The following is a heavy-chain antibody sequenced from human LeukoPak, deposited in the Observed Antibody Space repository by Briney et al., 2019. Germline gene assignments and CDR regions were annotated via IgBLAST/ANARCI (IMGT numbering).Heavy chain of an antibody. CDR1: GFTFSSYE. CDR2: ISTKSGTI. V-gene: IGHV3-48*03. J-gene: IGHJ4*02. CDR3: LRGDRRDY. Sequence: QPGGSLRLSCAASGFTFSSYEMNWVRQAPGKGLEWVSYISTKSGTIYYADSVKGRFTISRDNAKDSLYLQMNSLRVEDTAVYYCLRGDRRDYWGQGTLVTVSS.